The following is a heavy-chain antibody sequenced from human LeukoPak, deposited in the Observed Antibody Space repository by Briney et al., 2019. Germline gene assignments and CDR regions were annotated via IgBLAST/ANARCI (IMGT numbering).Heavy chain of an antibody. D-gene: IGHD4/OR15-4a*01. CDR1: GYTLTNYY. J-gene: IGHJ4*02. CDR3: VPSANYYYFDY. CDR2: INPKSGGT. V-gene: IGHV1-2*02. Sequence: ASVKVSCKASGYTLTNYYMHWVRQGPGLGFEWMGWINPKSGGTSYPQKFQGKLTMTRDTSISTAYMELSRLGSDDTAVYYCVPSANYYYFDYWGQGTLVTVSS.